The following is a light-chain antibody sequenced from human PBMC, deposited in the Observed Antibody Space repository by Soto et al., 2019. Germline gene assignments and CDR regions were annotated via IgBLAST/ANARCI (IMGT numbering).Light chain of an antibody. J-gene: IGLJ2*01. CDR1: SSDIGAYNY. V-gene: IGLV2-14*01. Sequence: QSALTQPASVSGSPGQSITISCTGTSSDIGAYNYVSWYQQHPGKAPKLLIYEVTNRPSGVSDRFSGSKSGNTASLTISGLQAEDEANYYCTSYTAFSTDILFGGGTQLTV. CDR3: TSYTAFSTDIL. CDR2: EVT.